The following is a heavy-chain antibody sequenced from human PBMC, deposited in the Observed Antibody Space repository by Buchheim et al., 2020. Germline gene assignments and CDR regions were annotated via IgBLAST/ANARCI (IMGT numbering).Heavy chain of an antibody. CDR3: ARDQIGYSYGYFDY. CDR1: GGSISSGGYS. Sequence: QLQLQESGSGLVKPSQTLSLTCAVSGGSISSGGYSWSWIRQPPGKGLEWIGYIYHSGSTYYNPSLKSRVTISVDRSKNQFSLKLSSVTAVDTAVYYCARDQIGYSYGYFDYWGQGTL. J-gene: IGHJ4*02. D-gene: IGHD5-18*01. V-gene: IGHV4-30-2*01. CDR2: IYHSGST.